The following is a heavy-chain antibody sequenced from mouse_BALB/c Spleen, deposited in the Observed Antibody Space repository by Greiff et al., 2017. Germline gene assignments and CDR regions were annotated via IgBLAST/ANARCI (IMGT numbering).Heavy chain of an antibody. J-gene: IGHJ2*01. CDR1: GFTFSSFG. CDR2: ISSGSSTI. D-gene: IGHD4-1*01. V-gene: IGHV5-17*02. CDR3: ARDTNWGYYFDY. Sequence: EVKQMESGGGLVQPGGSRKLSCAASGFTFSSFGMHWVRQAPEKGLEWVAYISSGSSTIYYADTVKGRFTISRDNPKNTLFLQMTSLRSEDTAMYYCARDTNWGYYFDYWGQGTTLTVSS.